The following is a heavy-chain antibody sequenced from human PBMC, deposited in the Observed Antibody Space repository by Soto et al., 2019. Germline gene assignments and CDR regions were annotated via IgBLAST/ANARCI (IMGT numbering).Heavy chain of an antibody. CDR2: ISDSGTT. J-gene: IGHJ5*02. D-gene: IGHD6-19*01. CDR1: GFTFSSYG. CDR3: GGISVGS. V-gene: IGHV3-23*01. Sequence: EVQLLESGGGLVQPGGSLRLSCAASGFTFSSYGLNWVRQAPGKGLEWVSVISDSGTTYYADSVKVRFTISRDNSKNTLYLQMSSLRAEDTAVYYCGGISVGSWGQGTLVTVSS.